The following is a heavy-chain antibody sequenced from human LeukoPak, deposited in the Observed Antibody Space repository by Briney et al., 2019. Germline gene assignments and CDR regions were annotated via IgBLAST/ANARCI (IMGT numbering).Heavy chain of an antibody. CDR3: ARDGAGIVGATKAIDY. J-gene: IGHJ4*02. V-gene: IGHV1-46*01. CDR2: INPSGGST. CDR1: GYTFTSYY. D-gene: IGHD1-26*01. Sequence: ASVKVSCKASGYTFTSYYMHWVRQAPGQGLEWMGIINPSGGSTSYAQKFQGRVTMTRDTSTSTVYMELSSLRSEDPAVYYCARDGAGIVGATKAIDYWGQGTLVTVSS.